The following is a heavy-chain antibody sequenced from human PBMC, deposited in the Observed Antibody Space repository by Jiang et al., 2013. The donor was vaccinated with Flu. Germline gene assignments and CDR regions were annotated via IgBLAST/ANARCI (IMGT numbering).Heavy chain of an antibody. CDR2: IYYSGST. CDR3: ARRIAVAGRGEYYFDY. V-gene: IGHV4-59*08. J-gene: IGHJ4*02. CDR1: GGSISNYY. D-gene: IGHD6-19*01. Sequence: LLKPSETLSLTCTVSGGSISNYYWSWIRQPPGKGLEWIGYIYYSGSTNYNPSLKSRVTISVDTSKNQFSLKLSSVTAADTAVYYCARRIAVAGRGEYYFDYWGQGTLVSVSS.